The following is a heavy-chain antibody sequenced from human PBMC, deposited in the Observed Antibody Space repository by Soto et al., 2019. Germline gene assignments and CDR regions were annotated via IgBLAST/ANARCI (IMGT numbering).Heavy chain of an antibody. CDR2: IDPSDSYT. V-gene: IGHV5-10-1*01. J-gene: IGHJ6*02. CDR3: ATLYSSSWYYYGMDV. Sequence: PGESLKISCKGSGYSFTSYWISWVRQMPGKGLEWMGRIDPSDSYTNYSPSFQGHVTISADKSISTAYLQWSSLKASDTAMYYCATLYSSSWYYYGMDVWGQGTTVTVSS. CDR1: GYSFTSYW. D-gene: IGHD6-13*01.